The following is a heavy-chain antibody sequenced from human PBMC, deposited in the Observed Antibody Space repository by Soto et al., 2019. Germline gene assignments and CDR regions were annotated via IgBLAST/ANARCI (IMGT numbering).Heavy chain of an antibody. CDR2: INPNSGGT. CDR3: ARRKGDYYDSSGYHYYFDY. D-gene: IGHD3-22*01. CDR1: GYTFTDYY. Sequence: QVQLVQSGAAVKKPGASVKVSCKASGYTFTDYYVHWVRQAPGQGLEWMGWINPNSGGTKSAQKFQGRVTMTRDTSNSTAYMELSRLRSEDTAVYYCARRKGDYYDSSGYHYYFDYWGQGTLVTVSS. V-gene: IGHV1-2*02. J-gene: IGHJ4*02.